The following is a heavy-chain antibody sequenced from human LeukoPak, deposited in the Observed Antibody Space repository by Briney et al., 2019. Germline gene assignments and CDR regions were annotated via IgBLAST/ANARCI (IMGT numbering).Heavy chain of an antibody. Sequence: SVKVSCKASGGTFSSYAISWVRQAPGQGLEWMGRIIPILGIANYAQKFQGRVTITADKSTSTAYMELSSLRSEDTAVYYCARDPRGGYGSGSTRGDYWGQGTLVTVSS. CDR3: ARDPRGGYGSGSTRGDY. CDR2: IIPILGIA. J-gene: IGHJ4*02. V-gene: IGHV1-69*04. D-gene: IGHD3-10*01. CDR1: GGTFSSYA.